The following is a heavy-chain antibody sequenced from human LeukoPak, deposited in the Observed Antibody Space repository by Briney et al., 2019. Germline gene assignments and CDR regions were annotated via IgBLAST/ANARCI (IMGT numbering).Heavy chain of an antibody. CDR3: ARAPPRSSGWYYFDY. V-gene: IGHV1-69*06. D-gene: IGHD6-19*01. CDR2: IIPIFGTA. Sequence: SVKVSCKASGGTFSSYAISWVRQAPGQGLEWMGGIIPIFGTANYAQKFQGRVTITAHKSTSTAYMELSSLRSEDTAVYYCARAPPRSSGWYYFDYWGQGTLVTVSS. CDR1: GGTFSSYA. J-gene: IGHJ4*02.